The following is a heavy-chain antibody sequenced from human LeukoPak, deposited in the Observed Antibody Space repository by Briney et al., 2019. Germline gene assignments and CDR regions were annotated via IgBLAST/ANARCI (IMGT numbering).Heavy chain of an antibody. CDR1: GHTFTSFG. CDR3: ATRDKAFDI. Sequence: PSVKVSCKASGHTFTSFGIRWVRQAPGQGLEWMGWISAYNGNTNYAQKLQGRVTMTTDTSTSTAYMELRSLRSHDTAVYYCATRDKAFDIWGQGTMVTVSS. CDR2: ISAYNGNT. J-gene: IGHJ3*02. D-gene: IGHD2-15*01. V-gene: IGHV1-18*01.